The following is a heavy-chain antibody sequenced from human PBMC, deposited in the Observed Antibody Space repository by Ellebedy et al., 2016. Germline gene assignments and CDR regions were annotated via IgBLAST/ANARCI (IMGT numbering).Heavy chain of an antibody. CDR2: INPNSGAS. J-gene: IGHJ4*02. Sequence: ASVKVSXKASGYTFTGHYIHWVRQAPGQGLEWMGRINPNSGASNYAQRFQDRVTMTRDTSISTAYMELSSLKSDDTAVYYCARTWIQLWTPDFDYWGQGTLVTVSS. V-gene: IGHV1-2*02. CDR3: ARTWIQLWTPDFDY. CDR1: GYTFTGHY. D-gene: IGHD5-18*01.